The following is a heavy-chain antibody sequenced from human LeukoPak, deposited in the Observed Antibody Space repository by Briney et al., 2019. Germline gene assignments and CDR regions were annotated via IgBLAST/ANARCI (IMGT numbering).Heavy chain of an antibody. Sequence: PSETLSLTCAVSGYSISSGYYWGWIRQPPGEGLEWIGSIYHSGSTYYNPSLKSRVTISVDTSKNQFSLKLSSVTAADTAVYYCARAGYTAIVAFDIWGQGTMVTVSS. D-gene: IGHD5-18*01. CDR3: ARAGYTAIVAFDI. CDR1: GYSISSGYY. J-gene: IGHJ3*02. V-gene: IGHV4-38-2*01. CDR2: IYHSGST.